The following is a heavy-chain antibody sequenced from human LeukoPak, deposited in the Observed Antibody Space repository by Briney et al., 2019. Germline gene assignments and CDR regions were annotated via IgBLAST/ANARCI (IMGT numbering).Heavy chain of an antibody. V-gene: IGHV3-7*01. CDR3: ARIGYSSSSNDW. D-gene: IGHD6-6*01. Sequence: PGGSLRLSCAVSGFTFTTYWMSWVRQAPGKGLEWVANINQDGSVKYYVDSLKDRFTIYRDNPKNSLYLQVNSLRAEDTAIYYCARIGYSSSSNDWWGQGTLVTVSS. J-gene: IGHJ4*02. CDR2: INQDGSVK. CDR1: GFTFTTYW.